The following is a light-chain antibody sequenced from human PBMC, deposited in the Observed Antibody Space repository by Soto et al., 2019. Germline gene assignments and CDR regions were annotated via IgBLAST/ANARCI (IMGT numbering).Light chain of an antibody. J-gene: IGKJ3*01. CDR3: QQYDTSPFI. CDR1: QSVSSSY. Sequence: EIVLTQSPGTLSLSPGERATLSCRASQSVSSSYLAWYQHKPGQAPRLLIYGASTRATGIPDRFSGSGSGTDFTLTISRLEPEDFAVYYCQQYDTSPFIFGPGTKVDI. CDR2: GAS. V-gene: IGKV3-20*01.